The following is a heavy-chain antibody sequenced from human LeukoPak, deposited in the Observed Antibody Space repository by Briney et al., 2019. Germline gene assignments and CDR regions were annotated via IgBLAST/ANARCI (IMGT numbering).Heavy chain of an antibody. Sequence: SVKVSCKASGGTFSSYAISWVRQAPGQGLEWMGGIIPIFGTANYAQKFQGRVTITTDESTSTAYMELSSLRSEDTAVYYCTSRFPAAGAFDIWGQGTMLTVSS. CDR1: GGTFSSYA. CDR3: TSRFPAAGAFDI. D-gene: IGHD3-3*01. CDR2: IIPIFGTA. J-gene: IGHJ3*02. V-gene: IGHV1-69*05.